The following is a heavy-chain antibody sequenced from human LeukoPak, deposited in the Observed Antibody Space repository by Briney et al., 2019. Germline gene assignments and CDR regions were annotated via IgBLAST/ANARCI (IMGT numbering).Heavy chain of an antibody. CDR1: GFTFSNFA. V-gene: IGHV3-23*01. D-gene: IGHD6-13*01. CDR3: AKDAAAAGMNWFDP. CDR2: TSGSGGDT. Sequence: GGSLRLSCAASGFTFSNFAMSWVRQAPGKGLEWVSATSGSGGDTYYADSVKGRFAISRDMPKNTLYLQLNSLRVEDTAVYYCAKDAAAAGMNWFDPWGQGTLVTVSS. J-gene: IGHJ5*02.